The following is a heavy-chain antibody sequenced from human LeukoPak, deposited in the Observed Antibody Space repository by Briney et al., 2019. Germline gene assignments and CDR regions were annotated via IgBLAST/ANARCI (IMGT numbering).Heavy chain of an antibody. CDR1: GFTFSNYG. V-gene: IGHV3-30*02. Sequence: PGGSLRLSCAASGFTFSNYGMHWVRQAPGKGLEWVAFIRYDGSNKYYADSVKGRFTISRDNSKNTLYLQMNSLRAEDTAVYYCARLREIPVFGVVTKSTSYFDYWGQGTLVTVSS. CDR3: ARLREIPVFGVVTKSTSYFDY. J-gene: IGHJ4*02. D-gene: IGHD3-3*01. CDR2: IRYDGSNK.